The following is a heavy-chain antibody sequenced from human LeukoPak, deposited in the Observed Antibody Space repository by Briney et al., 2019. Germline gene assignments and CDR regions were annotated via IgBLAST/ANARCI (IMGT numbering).Heavy chain of an antibody. J-gene: IGHJ4*02. Sequence: ASVKVSCKASGYTFTGYYMHWVRQAPGQGLEWMGWINPNSGGTNYAQKFQGRVTMTRDTSISTAYVELSRLRSDDTAVYYCARYYYDSSFVDYWGQGTLVTVSS. CDR3: ARYYYDSSFVDY. CDR2: INPNSGGT. V-gene: IGHV1-2*02. D-gene: IGHD3-22*01. CDR1: GYTFTGYY.